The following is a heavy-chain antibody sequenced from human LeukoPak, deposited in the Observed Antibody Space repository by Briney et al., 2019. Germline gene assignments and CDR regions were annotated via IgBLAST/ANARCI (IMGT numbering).Heavy chain of an antibody. J-gene: IGHJ6*02. CDR2: INHSGST. D-gene: IGHD3-9*01. V-gene: IGHV4-34*01. CDR3: ARGNFDWLFHLNYYYYGMDV. CDR1: GGSFSGYY. Sequence: SETLSLTCAVYGGSFSGYYWSWIRQPPGKGLEWIGEINHSGSTNYNPSLKSRVTISVDTSKNQFSLKLSSVTAADTAVYYCARGNFDWLFHLNYYYYGMDVWGQGTTVTVSS.